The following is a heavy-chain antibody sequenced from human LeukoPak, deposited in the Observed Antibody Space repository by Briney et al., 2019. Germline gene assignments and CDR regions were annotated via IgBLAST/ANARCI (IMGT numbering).Heavy chain of an antibody. V-gene: IGHV4-59*01. D-gene: IGHD6-13*01. CDR3: AGYRSSWYFDY. CDR1: GGSISSYY. J-gene: IGHJ4*02. CDR2: IYYSGST. Sequence: SETLSLTCTVSGGSISSYYWSWIRQPPGKGLECIGYIYYSGSTNYNPSLKSRVTISVDTSKNQFSLKLSSVTAADTAVYYCAGYRSSWYFDYWGQGTLVTVSS.